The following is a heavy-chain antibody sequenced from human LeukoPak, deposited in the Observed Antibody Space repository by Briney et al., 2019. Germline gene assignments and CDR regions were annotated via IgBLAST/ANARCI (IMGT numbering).Heavy chain of an antibody. V-gene: IGHV5-51*01. CDR3: ARAAAETGAFRDNWFDP. Sequence: GESLKISCKGSGYSFTSYWIGWVRQMPGKGLEWMGIIYPGDSDTRYSPSFQRQVTISADKSISTAYLQWSSLKASDTAMYYCARAAAETGAFRDNWFDPWGQGTLVTVSS. CDR1: GYSFTSYW. D-gene: IGHD6-19*01. CDR2: IYPGDSDT. J-gene: IGHJ5*02.